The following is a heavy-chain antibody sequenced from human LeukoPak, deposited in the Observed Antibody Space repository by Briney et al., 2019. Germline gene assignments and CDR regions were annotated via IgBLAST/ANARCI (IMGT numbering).Heavy chain of an antibody. J-gene: IGHJ6*02. V-gene: IGHV4-59*01. Sequence: SETLSLTCTVSGGSISSYYWSWIRQPPGKGLEWIGYIYYSGSTNYNLSLKSRVTISVDTSKNQFSLKLSSVTAADTAVYYCARVQYSSSWPYYYYGMDVWGQGTTVTVSS. CDR3: ARVQYSSSWPYYYYGMDV. CDR2: IYYSGST. CDR1: GGSISSYY. D-gene: IGHD6-13*01.